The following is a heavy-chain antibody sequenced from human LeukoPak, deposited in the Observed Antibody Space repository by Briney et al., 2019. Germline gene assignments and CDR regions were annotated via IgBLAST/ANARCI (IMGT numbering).Heavy chain of an antibody. CDR1: GYTFTSYA. J-gene: IGHJ4*02. D-gene: IGHD2-2*01. V-gene: IGHV1-69*13. CDR3: ASKGYCSSTSCYPFDY. CDR2: IIPIFGTA. Sequence: SVKVSCKASGYTFTSYAISWVRQAPGQGLEWMGGIIPIFGTANYAQKFQGRVTITADESTSTAYMELSSLRSEDTAVYYCASKGYCSSTSCYPFDYWGQGTLVTVSS.